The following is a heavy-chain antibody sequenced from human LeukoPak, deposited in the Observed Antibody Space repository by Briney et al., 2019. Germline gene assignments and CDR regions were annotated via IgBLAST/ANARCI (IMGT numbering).Heavy chain of an antibody. CDR3: VRVAVTGIAYFQY. CDR1: GYTFTGYY. CDR2: INGNSGDT. D-gene: IGHD6-19*01. Sequence: RGASVKVSCKASGYTFTGYYLHWMRQAPGQGLEWMGWINGNSGDTNYAQKFQGRVTTTRDTSISTAYMDLIRLTSDDTAVYYCVRVAVTGIAYFQYWGQGTLVTVPS. V-gene: IGHV1-2*02. J-gene: IGHJ1*01.